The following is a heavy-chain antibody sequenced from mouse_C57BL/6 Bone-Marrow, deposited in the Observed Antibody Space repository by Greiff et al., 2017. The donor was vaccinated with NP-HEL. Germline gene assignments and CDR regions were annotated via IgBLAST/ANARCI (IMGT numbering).Heavy chain of an antibody. CDR3: ARQGSNVGAMDY. Sequence: EVKLMESGGGFVQPGVSLKLSCAASLFTFRYSALSFVLPSPPTLPDFFSFLSPFSSLIYYADTVTGRFTISRENAKNTLYLEMSSLRSEDTAMYYCARQGSNVGAMDYWGQGTSVTVSS. V-gene: IGHV5-15*01. CDR1: LFTFRYSA. CDR2: LSPFSSLI. D-gene: IGHD1-1*01. J-gene: IGHJ4*01.